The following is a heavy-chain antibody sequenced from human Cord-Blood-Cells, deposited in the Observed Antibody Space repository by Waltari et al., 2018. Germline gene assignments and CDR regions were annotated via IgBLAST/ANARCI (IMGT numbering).Heavy chain of an antibody. V-gene: IGHV1-2*02. CDR3: ARVVLGNDAFDI. Sequence: VQLVQSGAEVQQPAASVKVSCQASGYHFTAYYIPCVRQAPGQGLEWMGWINPNSGGTNYAQKFQGRVTMTRDTSISTAYMELSRLRSDDTAVYYCARVVLGNDAFDIWGQGTMVTVSS. D-gene: IGHD2-8*02. CDR1: GYHFTAYY. J-gene: IGHJ3*02. CDR2: INPNSGGT.